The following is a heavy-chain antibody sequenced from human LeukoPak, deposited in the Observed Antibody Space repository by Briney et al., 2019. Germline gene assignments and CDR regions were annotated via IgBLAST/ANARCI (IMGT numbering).Heavy chain of an antibody. D-gene: IGHD6-25*01. CDR1: GFSFSSYE. V-gene: IGHV3-48*03. CDR3: ARDGTPIYSSGWVYMDV. CDR2: ISASGTLT. Sequence: GGSPRLSCAASGFSFSSYEMNWVRQAPGKGLEWISYISASGTLTHYADSVEGRFTISRDNAKNSLYLQMNSLRGEDAAVYYCARDGTPIYSSGWVYMDVWGKGTTVTISS. J-gene: IGHJ6*04.